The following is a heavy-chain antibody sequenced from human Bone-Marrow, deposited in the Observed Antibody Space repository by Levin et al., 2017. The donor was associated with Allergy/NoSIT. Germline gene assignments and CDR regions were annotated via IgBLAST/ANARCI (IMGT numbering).Heavy chain of an antibody. V-gene: IGHV3-73*01. CDR2: IRSKANSYAT. CDR3: TSYSSSSAVVVDY. J-gene: IGHJ4*02. Sequence: GGSLRLSCAASGFTFSGSAMHWVRQASGKGLEWVGRIRSKANSYATAYAASVKGRFTISRDDSKNTAYLQMNSLKTEGTAVYYCTSYSSSSAVVVDYWGQGTLVTVSS. D-gene: IGHD6-6*01. CDR1: GFTFSGSA.